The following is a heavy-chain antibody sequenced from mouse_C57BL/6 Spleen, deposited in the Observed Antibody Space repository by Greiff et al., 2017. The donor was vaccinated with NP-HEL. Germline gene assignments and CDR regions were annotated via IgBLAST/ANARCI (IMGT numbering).Heavy chain of an antibody. CDR2: IHPNSGST. D-gene: IGHD1-1*01. J-gene: IGHJ2*01. Sequence: QVHVKQPGAELVKPGASVKLSCKASGYTFTSYWMHWVKQRPGQGLEWIGMIHPNSGSTNCNEKFKSKATLTVDKSSSTAYMPVSSLTAEDSTVYYCARSSGSTFDYWGKGTTLTVSS. CDR1: GYTFTSYW. CDR3: ARSSGSTFDY. V-gene: IGHV1-64*01.